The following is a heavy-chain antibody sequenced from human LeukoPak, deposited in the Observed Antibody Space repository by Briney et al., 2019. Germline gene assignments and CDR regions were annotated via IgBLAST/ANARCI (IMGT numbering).Heavy chain of an antibody. CDR2: MDATGSA. Sequence: SETLSLTCIVSDGSFSNDYYSWVRQPAGKGLEWIGRMDATGSANYNPSLGDRVTMSVDESKNQFSLKMTSMTAADTAVYYCARGRGKYYVYSYFDYWGQGILVTVSS. CDR1: DGSFSNDY. J-gene: IGHJ4*02. CDR3: ARGRGKYYVYSYFDY. V-gene: IGHV4-4*07. D-gene: IGHD1-26*01.